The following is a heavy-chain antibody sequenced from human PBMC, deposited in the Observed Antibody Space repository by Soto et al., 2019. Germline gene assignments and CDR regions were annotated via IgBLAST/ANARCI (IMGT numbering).Heavy chain of an antibody. Sequence: KPCGETFTRYDINWARQATGQGLEWMGWMNPNSGNTGYAQKFQGRVTMTRNTSISTAYMELSSLRSEDTAVYYCARGTLKWLIFWGQGTMVTVSS. V-gene: IGHV1-8*01. CDR1: GETFTRYD. J-gene: IGHJ3*01. D-gene: IGHD2-8*01. CDR3: ARGTLKWLIF. CDR2: MNPNSGNT.